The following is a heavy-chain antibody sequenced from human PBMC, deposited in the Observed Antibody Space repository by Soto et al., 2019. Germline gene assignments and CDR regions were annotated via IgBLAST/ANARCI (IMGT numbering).Heavy chain of an antibody. D-gene: IGHD2-15*01. CDR3: AGESVVWVGGTGEDDASDV. Sequence: EVQLVESGGGLVQPGGSLRLSCAASGFTFSRHYMSWVRQPPGKGLEWVANIKQDGSDTFYVDSVKGRFTISRDNAKNSLYLQMTRRRADDTAVYYCAGESVVWVGGTGEDDASDVWGQGTMVTVSS. J-gene: IGHJ3*01. V-gene: IGHV3-7*01. CDR2: IKQDGSDT. CDR1: GFTFSRHY.